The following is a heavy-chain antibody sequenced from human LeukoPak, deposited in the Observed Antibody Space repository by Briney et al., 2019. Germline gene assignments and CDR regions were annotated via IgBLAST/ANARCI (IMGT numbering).Heavy chain of an antibody. CDR1: GGSIGSYY. CDR3: ARDRIATRPIYYYYYGMDV. D-gene: IGHD2-21*01. Sequence: SETLSLTCTVSGGSIGSYYWSWIRQPPGKGLEWIGYIYYSGSTNYNPSLKSRVTISVDTPKNQFSLKLSSVTAADTAVYYCARDRIATRPIYYYYYGMDVWGQGTTVTVSS. CDR2: IYYSGST. V-gene: IGHV4-59*01. J-gene: IGHJ6*02.